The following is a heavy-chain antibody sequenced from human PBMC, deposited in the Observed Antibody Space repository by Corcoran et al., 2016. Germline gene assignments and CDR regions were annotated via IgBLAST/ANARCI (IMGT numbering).Heavy chain of an antibody. Sequence: QVQLVQSGAEVKKPGSSVKVSCKASGGTFSSYAISWVRQAPGQGLEWMGGIIPIFGTANYAQKFQGRVTITADKSTSTAYMELSSLRSEDTAVYYCARALKYYYDSSGYYVSYYYYGMDVWGQGTTVTVSS. CDR1: GGTFSSYA. CDR2: IIPIFGTA. J-gene: IGHJ6*02. V-gene: IGHV1-69*06. D-gene: IGHD3-22*01. CDR3: ARALKYYYDSSGYYVSYYYYGMDV.